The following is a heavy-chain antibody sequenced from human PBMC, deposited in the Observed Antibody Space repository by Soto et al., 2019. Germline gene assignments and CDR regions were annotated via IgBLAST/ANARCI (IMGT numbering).Heavy chain of an antibody. CDR3: ARDDGVDTAMVSY. Sequence: QVQLVESGGGVVQPGRSLRLSCAASGFTFSSYGMHWVRQAPGKGLEWVAVIWYDGSNKYYADSVKGRFTISRDNSKNTLYLQMNSLRAEDTAVYYCARDDGVDTAMVSYWGQGTLVTVSS. CDR1: GFTFSSYG. J-gene: IGHJ4*02. CDR2: IWYDGSNK. V-gene: IGHV3-33*01. D-gene: IGHD5-18*01.